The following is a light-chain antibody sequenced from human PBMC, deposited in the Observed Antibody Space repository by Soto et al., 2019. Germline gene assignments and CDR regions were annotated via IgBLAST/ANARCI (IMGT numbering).Light chain of an antibody. CDR1: QSVSSD. CDR3: QQYNSWPPKT. CDR2: AAS. Sequence: EIVMTQSPATLSVSPGERATLSCRASQSVSSDLAWYQQRPGQAPRLLIYAASTRAPGIPTRFSGSGSGTDFTLTISSLQSEDFAVYYCQQYNSWPPKTFGQGTKVEIK. V-gene: IGKV3-15*01. J-gene: IGKJ1*01.